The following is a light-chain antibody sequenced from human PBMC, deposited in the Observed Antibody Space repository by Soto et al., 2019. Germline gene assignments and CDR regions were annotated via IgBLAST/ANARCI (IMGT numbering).Light chain of an antibody. Sequence: EIVLTQSPGTLSLSPGERATLSCRASQSVSSGYLAWYQQKPGQAPRLLIYAASSRATGIPDRFSGSESGSDSTLTISRLESEDFAVYYCQQYDSSPLFAFGPGTKVDIK. V-gene: IGKV3-20*01. CDR2: AAS. J-gene: IGKJ3*01. CDR1: QSVSSGY. CDR3: QQYDSSPLFA.